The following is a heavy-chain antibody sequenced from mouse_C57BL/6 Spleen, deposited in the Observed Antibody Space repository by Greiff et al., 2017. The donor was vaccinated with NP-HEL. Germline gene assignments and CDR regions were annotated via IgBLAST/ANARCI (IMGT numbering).Heavy chain of an antibody. Sequence: DVMLVESGEGLVKPGGSLKLSCAASGFTFSSYAMSWVRQTPEKRLEWVAYISSGGDYIYYADTVKGRFTISRDNARNTLYLQMSSLKSEDTAMYYCTRDDYDEGFDYWGQGTTLTVSS. D-gene: IGHD2-4*01. CDR1: GFTFSSYA. CDR2: ISSGGDYI. J-gene: IGHJ2*01. V-gene: IGHV5-9-1*02. CDR3: TRDDYDEGFDY.